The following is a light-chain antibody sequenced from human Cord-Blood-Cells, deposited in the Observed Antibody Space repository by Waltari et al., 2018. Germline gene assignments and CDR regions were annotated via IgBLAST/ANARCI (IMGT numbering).Light chain of an antibody. CDR2: DVS. CDR1: SSDGGGYHH. Sequence: QSALTPPAPVSGSPGPSITIPCPGTSSDGGGYHHFSWYQQHPGKAPKLMIYDVSKRPSGVSNRFSGSKSGNTASLTISGLQAEDEADYYCSSYTSSSTRVFGGGTKLTVL. V-gene: IGLV2-14*01. CDR3: SSYTSSSTRV. J-gene: IGLJ3*02.